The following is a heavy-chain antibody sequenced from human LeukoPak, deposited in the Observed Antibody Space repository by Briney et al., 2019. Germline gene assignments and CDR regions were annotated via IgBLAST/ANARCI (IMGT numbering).Heavy chain of an antibody. Sequence: PGGSLRLSCAASGFTFSSYEMNWVRQAPGKGLEWVSYISSSGSTIYYADSVKGRFTISRDNAKNSLYLQMNSLRAEDTAAYYCARMKRYFDWSPLLGWFDPWGQGTLVTVSS. J-gene: IGHJ5*02. CDR1: GFTFSSYE. V-gene: IGHV3-48*03. CDR2: ISSSGSTI. D-gene: IGHD3-9*01. CDR3: ARMKRYFDWSPLLGWFDP.